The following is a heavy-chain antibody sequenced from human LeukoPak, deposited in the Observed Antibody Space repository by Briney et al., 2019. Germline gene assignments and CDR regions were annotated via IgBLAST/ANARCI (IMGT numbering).Heavy chain of an antibody. J-gene: IGHJ4*02. CDR1: RFTVSSNY. V-gene: IGHV3-53*01. CDR3: ARSSSWYGVDY. D-gene: IGHD6-13*01. CDR2: IYSGGST. Sequence: QTGGSLRLSCAASRFTVSSNYMGWVRQAPGKGLEWVSVIYSGGSTYYADSVKGRLTISRDNSKNTLYLQMHSLRAEDTAVYYCARSSSWYGVDYWGQGTLITVSS.